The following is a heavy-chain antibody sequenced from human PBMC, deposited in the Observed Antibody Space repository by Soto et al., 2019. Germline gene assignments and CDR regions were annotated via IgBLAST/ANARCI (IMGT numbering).Heavy chain of an antibody. Sequence: QIQLVQSGGEVKKPGASVNLSCKDSGYIFNGYGISWVRQAPGQGLEWMGWISPYNGHTEYSQSLQGRLTVTADTSVTTVKMERRRQKDYDAAVYDCGWGGCGYYEGRGVAGAMDVWGQGTTVTVSS. D-gene: IGHD3-3*01. V-gene: IGHV1-18*04. CDR3: GWGGCGYYEGRGVAGAMDV. J-gene: IGHJ6*02. CDR1: GYIFNGYG. CDR2: ISPYNGHT.